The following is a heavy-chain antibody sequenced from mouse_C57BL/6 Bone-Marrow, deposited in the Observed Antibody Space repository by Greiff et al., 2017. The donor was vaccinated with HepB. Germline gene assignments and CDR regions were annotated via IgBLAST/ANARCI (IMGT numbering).Heavy chain of an antibody. CDR2: IYPRSGNT. CDR1: GYTFTSYG. J-gene: IGHJ4*01. CDR3: ARWGLLCLRRRRNYAMDY. Sequence: ESGAELARPGASVKLSCKASGYTFTSYGISWVKQRTGQGLEWIGEIYPRSGNTYYNEKFKGKATLTADKSSSTAYMELRSLTSEDSAVYFCARWGLLCLRRRRNYAMDYWGQGTSVTVSS. V-gene: IGHV1-81*01. D-gene: IGHD2-2*01.